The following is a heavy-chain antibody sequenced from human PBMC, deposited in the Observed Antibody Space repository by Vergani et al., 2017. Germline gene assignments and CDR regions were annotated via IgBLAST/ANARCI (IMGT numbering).Heavy chain of an antibody. D-gene: IGHD5-12*01. Sequence: EVQLVESGGGLVQPGGSLRLSCAASGFTFSSYSMNWVRQAPGKGLEWVSYISSSSSTIYYADSAKGRFTISRDNAKNSLYLQMNSLRAEDTAVYYCAREEGMATIDYWGQGTLVTVSS. CDR1: GFTFSSYS. CDR3: AREEGMATIDY. J-gene: IGHJ4*02. CDR2: ISSSSSTI. V-gene: IGHV3-48*01.